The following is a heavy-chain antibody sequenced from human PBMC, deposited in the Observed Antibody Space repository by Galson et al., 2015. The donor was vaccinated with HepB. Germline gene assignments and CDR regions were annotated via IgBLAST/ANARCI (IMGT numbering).Heavy chain of an antibody. CDR1: GFTFSYYA. D-gene: IGHD6-19*01. CDR2: ITPSGDNT. J-gene: IGHJ4*02. Sequence: SLRLSCAASGFTFSYYAMSWVRQAPGKGLEWVSAITPSGDNTYSADSMKGRFTISRDNSQNTPFLRMNSLRADDTAIYFCAKVFPEKTDGWYRQALYYFDSWGQGTRVTVSS. CDR3: AKVFPEKTDGWYRQALYYFDS. V-gene: IGHV3-23*01.